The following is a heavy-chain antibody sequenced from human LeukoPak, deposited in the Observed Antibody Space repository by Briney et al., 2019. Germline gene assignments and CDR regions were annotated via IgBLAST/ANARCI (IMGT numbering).Heavy chain of an antibody. J-gene: IGHJ4*02. CDR3: ARGGNYAPFDY. D-gene: IGHD1-26*01. Sequence: GGSLRLSCAASGFTFSSYWMHWVRHAPGKGLVWVSRINSDGSSTSYADSVKGRFTISRDNAQSSLFLQMNSLRPDDTAIYYCARGGNYAPFDYWGQGALVAVSS. V-gene: IGHV3-74*01. CDR2: INSDGSST. CDR1: GFTFSSYW.